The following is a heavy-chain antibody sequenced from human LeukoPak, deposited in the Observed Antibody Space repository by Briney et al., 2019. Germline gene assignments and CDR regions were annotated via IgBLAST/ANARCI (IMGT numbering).Heavy chain of an antibody. CDR1: GGSISSSSYY. Sequence: PSETLSLTCTVSGGSISSSSYYWGWIRQPPGKGLEWIGSIYYSGSTYYNPSLKSRVTISVDTSKNRFSLKLSSVTAADTAVCYCARHEESAAAAMYYYYYMDVWGKGTTVTVSS. CDR2: IYYSGST. D-gene: IGHD6-13*01. V-gene: IGHV4-39*01. J-gene: IGHJ6*03. CDR3: ARHEESAAAAMYYYYYMDV.